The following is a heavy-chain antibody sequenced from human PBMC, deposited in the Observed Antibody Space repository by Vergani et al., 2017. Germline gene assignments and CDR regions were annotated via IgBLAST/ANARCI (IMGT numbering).Heavy chain of an antibody. J-gene: IGHJ4*02. CDR3: AKEMKPYYYGSGTYFDY. Sequence: QVKLEESGGGVVQPGRSLRLSCAASGFSFGNYAMHWVRQAPGKGLEWVGVISYDGTEKKYADSVNGRFTISRDNSKNTLYLQMNSLRAEDTAVYYCAKEMKPYYYGSGTYFDYWGQGTLVTVSS. V-gene: IGHV3-30-3*01. D-gene: IGHD3-10*01. CDR2: ISYDGTEK. CDR1: GFSFGNYA.